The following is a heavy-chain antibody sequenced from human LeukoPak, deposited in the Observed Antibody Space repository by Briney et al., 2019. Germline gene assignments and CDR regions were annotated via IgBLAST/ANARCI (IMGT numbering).Heavy chain of an antibody. CDR2: IIPIFGTA. Sequence: VASVKVSCKASGGTFSSYAISWVRQAPGQGLEWMGGIIPIFGTANYAQKFQGRVTITADESTSTAYMELSSLRSEDTAVYYCARDRYNWNDLDAFDIWGQGTMVTVPS. CDR1: GGTFSSYA. D-gene: IGHD1-1*01. J-gene: IGHJ3*02. CDR3: ARDRYNWNDLDAFDI. V-gene: IGHV1-69*13.